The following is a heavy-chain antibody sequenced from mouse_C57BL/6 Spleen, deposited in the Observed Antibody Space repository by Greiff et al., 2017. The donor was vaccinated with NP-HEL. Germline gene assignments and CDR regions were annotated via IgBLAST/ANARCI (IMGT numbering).Heavy chain of an antibody. CDR2: IYPGAGDT. CDR1: GYAFSSYW. V-gene: IGHV1-80*01. CDR3: ARWGNALEGFAY. Sequence: VQLQQSGAELVKPGASVKISCKASGYAFSSYWMNWVKQRPGKGLEWIGQIYPGAGDTNYNGKFKGKATLTADKSSSTAYMQLSSLPSEDSAVYFCARWGNALEGFAYWGQGTRVTVSA. D-gene: IGHD2-1*01. J-gene: IGHJ3*01.